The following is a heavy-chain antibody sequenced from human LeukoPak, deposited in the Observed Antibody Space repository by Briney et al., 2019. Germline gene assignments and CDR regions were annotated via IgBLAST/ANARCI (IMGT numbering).Heavy chain of an antibody. V-gene: IGHV4-34*01. Sequence: KTSETLSLTCAVYGGSFSGYYWSWIRQPPGKGLEWIGEINHSGSTNYNPSLKSRVTISVDTSKNQFSLKLSSVTAADTAVYYCARAVGVATTCWGQGTLVTVSS. CDR1: GGSFSGYY. CDR3: ARAVGVATTC. J-gene: IGHJ4*02. CDR2: INHSGST. D-gene: IGHD5-12*01.